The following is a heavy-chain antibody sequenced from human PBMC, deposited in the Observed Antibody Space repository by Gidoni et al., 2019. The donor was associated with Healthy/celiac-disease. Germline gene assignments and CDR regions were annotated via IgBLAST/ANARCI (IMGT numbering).Heavy chain of an antibody. CDR3: ARTRKQLVDY. CDR2: ISSSSSYI. CDR1: GFTFSSYS. V-gene: IGHV3-21*01. J-gene: IGHJ4*02. D-gene: IGHD6-6*01. Sequence: EVQLVESGGGLVKPGGSLRLSCAASGFTFSSYSMNWVRQAPGKGLEWVSSISSSSSYISYADSVKVRFTISRDNAKNSLYLQMNSLRAEDTAVYYCARTRKQLVDYWGQGTLVTVSS.